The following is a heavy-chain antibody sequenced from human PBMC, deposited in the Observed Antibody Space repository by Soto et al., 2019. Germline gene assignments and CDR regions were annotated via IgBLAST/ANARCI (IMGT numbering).Heavy chain of an antibody. V-gene: IGHV3-21*01. J-gene: IGHJ4*02. CDR1: GFTFSSHS. CDR3: ARWADNGDYDSFDY. CDR2: ISGSSSYI. D-gene: IGHD4-17*01. Sequence: GGSLRLSCAVSGFTFSSHSMNWVRQAPGKGLEWVSSISGSSSYISYAESVKGRFTISRDNAKNSLYLQMNSLRAEDTAVYYCARWADNGDYDSFDYWGQGTLVTVSS.